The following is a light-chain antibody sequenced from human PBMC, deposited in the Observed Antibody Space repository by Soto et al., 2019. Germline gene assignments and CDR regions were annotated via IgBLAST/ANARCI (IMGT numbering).Light chain of an antibody. Sequence: TVLTQSPGTLSLSPGERATLSCRASQSVSGSYLAWYQQKPGQAPRLLIYSASNRATGIPDRFSGSGSGTDFTLTISRLDPEDFAVYYCQQYGNSPYTFGQGTKLEIK. CDR2: SAS. V-gene: IGKV3-20*01. CDR3: QQYGNSPYT. J-gene: IGKJ2*01. CDR1: QSVSGSY.